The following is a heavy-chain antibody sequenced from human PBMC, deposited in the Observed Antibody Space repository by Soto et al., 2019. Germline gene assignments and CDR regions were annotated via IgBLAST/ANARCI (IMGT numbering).Heavy chain of an antibody. D-gene: IGHD5-18*01. Sequence: GGSPRLSCAASGFSVSSNYMSWVRQAPGKGLEWVSVIYSGGSTYYADSVKGRFTISRDNSKNTLYLQMNSLRAEDTAVYYCARVRVSSYGYSDVWFDPWGQGTLVSVSS. J-gene: IGHJ5*02. CDR1: GFSVSSNY. V-gene: IGHV3-53*01. CDR3: ARVRVSSYGYSDVWFDP. CDR2: IYSGGST.